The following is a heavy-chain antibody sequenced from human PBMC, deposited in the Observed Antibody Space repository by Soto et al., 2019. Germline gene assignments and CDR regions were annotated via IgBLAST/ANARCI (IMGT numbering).Heavy chain of an antibody. CDR3: ARDLYSSSFFWFDA. CDR1: GYNFTQYT. CDR2: ITAGDGKT. J-gene: IGHJ5*02. D-gene: IGHD2-2*01. V-gene: IGHV1-3*01. Sequence: QVHLVQSGAEVKKPGASVKVSCKASGYNFTQYTIHWVRQPPGQRLEWMGWITAGDGKTQYSKKFQTRVTIRSDVSATTVYMDLNSLRSEDTAVYYCARDLYSSSFFWFDAWGRGTLVIVSS.